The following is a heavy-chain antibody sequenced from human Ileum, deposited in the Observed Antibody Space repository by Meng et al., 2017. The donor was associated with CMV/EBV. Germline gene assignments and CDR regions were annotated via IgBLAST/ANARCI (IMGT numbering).Heavy chain of an antibody. V-gene: IGHV7-4-1*02. Sequence: QVQLVQSGSELKKPGASVTVSCKASGYTFTSNNMIWVRQAPGQGPEWMGWIDTNTGNPTYAQGFTVRFVFSFDTSVSTAYLQISSLKAEDTAVYYCARDGLSGRYFDYWGQGTLVTVSS. CDR3: ARDGLSGRYFDY. J-gene: IGHJ4*02. CDR1: GYTFTSNN. CDR2: IDTNTGNP. D-gene: IGHD1-26*01.